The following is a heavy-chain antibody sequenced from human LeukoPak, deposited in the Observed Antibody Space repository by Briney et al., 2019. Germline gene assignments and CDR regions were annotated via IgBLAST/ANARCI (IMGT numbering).Heavy chain of an antibody. CDR1: GFTFSSYA. V-gene: IGHV3-23*01. D-gene: IGHD2-2*01. J-gene: IGHJ4*02. CDR2: ISGSGGDT. CDR3: AKTGCTSTGCSENY. Sequence: GGSLRLSCAASGFTFSSYAMSWVRQAPGKGLEWVSVISGSGGDTYYADSVKGRFTISRHNSKNTLYLQMNSLRAEDTAIYYCAKTGCTSTGCSENYWGQGNLVTVSS.